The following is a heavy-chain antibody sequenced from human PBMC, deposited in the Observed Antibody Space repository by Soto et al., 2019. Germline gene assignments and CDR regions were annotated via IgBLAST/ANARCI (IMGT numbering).Heavy chain of an antibody. D-gene: IGHD2-2*02. J-gene: IGHJ6*02. V-gene: IGHV1-69*13. Sequence: GASVKVSCKASGGTFSSYAISWVRQAPGQGLEWMGGIIPIFGTANYAQKFQGRVTITADESTSTAYMELSSLRSEDTAVYYCASLYCSSTSCYRGYYYYGMDVWGQGTTVTVSS. CDR1: GGTFSSYA. CDR3: ASLYCSSTSCYRGYYYYGMDV. CDR2: IIPIFGTA.